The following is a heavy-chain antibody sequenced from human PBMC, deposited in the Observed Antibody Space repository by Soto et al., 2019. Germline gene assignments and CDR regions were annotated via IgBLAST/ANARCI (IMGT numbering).Heavy chain of an antibody. CDR3: ARESRSELGTVEY. CDR1: GASISNYY. Sequence: SETLSLTCTVSGASISNYYWSWIRQPAGKGLECLGRIYASGTTTYNPSLRSRVIMSVDTSKNQFSLNLNSVTAADTAVYYCARESRSELGTVEYWGQGTLVTVSS. D-gene: IGHD1-1*01. J-gene: IGHJ4*02. V-gene: IGHV4-4*07. CDR2: IYASGTT.